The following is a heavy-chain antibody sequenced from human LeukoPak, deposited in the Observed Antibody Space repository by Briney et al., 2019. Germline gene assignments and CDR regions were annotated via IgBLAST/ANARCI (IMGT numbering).Heavy chain of an antibody. CDR3: ASGYYYEYFDY. V-gene: IGHV3-21*01. CDR2: ISSSSGYI. CDR1: GFSFSSYS. J-gene: IGHJ4*02. D-gene: IGHD3-22*01. Sequence: GGSLRLSCAASGFSFSSYSMNWVRQAPGKGLEWVPSISSSSGYIYYADSVKGRFTISRDNAKNSLYLQMNSLRAEDTAVYYCASGYYYEYFDYWGQGTLVTVSS.